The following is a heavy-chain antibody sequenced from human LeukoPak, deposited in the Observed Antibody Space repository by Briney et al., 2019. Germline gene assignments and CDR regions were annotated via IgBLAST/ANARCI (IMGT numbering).Heavy chain of an antibody. J-gene: IGHJ4*02. CDR3: AKGDYYDSSGYDFGANY. V-gene: IGHV3-30*02. D-gene: IGHD3-22*01. CDR1: GFTFSSYG. CDR2: IRYDGSNK. Sequence: GGPLRLSCAASGFTFSSYGMHWVRQAPGKGLEWVAFIRYDGSNKYYADSVKGRFTISRDNSKNTLYLQMNSLRAEDTAVYYCAKGDYYDSSGYDFGANYWGQGTLVTVSS.